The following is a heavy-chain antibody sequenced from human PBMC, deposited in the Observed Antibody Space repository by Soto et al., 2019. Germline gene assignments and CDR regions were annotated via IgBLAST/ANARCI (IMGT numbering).Heavy chain of an antibody. CDR3: ARGGTRIDY. Sequence: QVQLVQAGAEVKKPGASVNVSCKTSGYTFTNFGLSWVRQAPGQGLEWMGWVSAYNGNTNYAQNCEGTVTMTTDTSTSTAYMELRRLRSDETAVSCCARGGTRIDYWGQGTLVTVSS. V-gene: IGHV1-18*01. CDR1: GYTFTNFG. CDR2: VSAYNGNT. J-gene: IGHJ4*02. D-gene: IGHD3-16*01.